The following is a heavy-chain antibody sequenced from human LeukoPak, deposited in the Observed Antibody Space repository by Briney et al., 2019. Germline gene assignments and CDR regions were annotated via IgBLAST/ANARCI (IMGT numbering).Heavy chain of an antibody. CDR3: AKEDTQWLVVESAFDI. Sequence: GGSLSLSCAASGFTFSSYAMSWVRQGPGKGLEWVSVISASGSSTDYADSVKGRFTISRDISENTLYLQMNSLRAEDTAVYYCAKEDTQWLVVESAFDIWGQGTMVTVSS. V-gene: IGHV3-23*01. CDR1: GFTFSSYA. CDR2: ISASGSST. D-gene: IGHD6-19*01. J-gene: IGHJ3*02.